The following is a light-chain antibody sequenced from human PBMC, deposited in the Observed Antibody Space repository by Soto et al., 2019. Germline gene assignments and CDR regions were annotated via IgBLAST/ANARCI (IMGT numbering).Light chain of an antibody. CDR1: SSDVGAYNY. CDR2: EVS. CDR3: SSYAGSNKDV. J-gene: IGLJ1*01. V-gene: IGLV2-8*01. Sequence: QSALTQPPSASGSPGQSVTISCTGTSSDVGAYNYVSWYQQRPGKAPKLMIYEVSERPSGVPDRFSGSKSGHTASLTVSGLQAEDEADYYCSSYAGSNKDVFGTGTKLTVL.